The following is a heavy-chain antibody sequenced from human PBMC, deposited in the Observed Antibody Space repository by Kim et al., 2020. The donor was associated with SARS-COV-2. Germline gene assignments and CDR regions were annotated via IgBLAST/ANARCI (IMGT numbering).Heavy chain of an antibody. Sequence: SETLSLTCAVYGGSFSGYYWSWIRQPPGKGLEWIGEINHSGSTNYNPSLKSRVTISVDTSKNQFSLKLSSVTAADTAVYYCGSSGWSGDFDYWGQGTLVTVSS. D-gene: IGHD6-19*01. CDR1: GGSFSGYY. J-gene: IGHJ4*02. V-gene: IGHV4-34*01. CDR2: INHSGST. CDR3: GSSGWSGDFDY.